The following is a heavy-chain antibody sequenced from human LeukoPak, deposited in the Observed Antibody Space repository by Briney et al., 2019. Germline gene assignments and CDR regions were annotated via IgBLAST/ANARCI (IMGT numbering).Heavy chain of an antibody. CDR3: SRGSYNSGGTSDY. V-gene: IGHV3-21*01. D-gene: IGHD2-15*01. CDR2: ISTSGNYI. Sequence: GGSLRLSCAASRFIFSDYSMNWVRQAPGKGLEWVSYISTSGNYIYYADSVKGRFTISRDNAKNSLYLQMNSLRADDTAVYYCSRGSYNSGGTSDYWGQGNLITVSS. CDR1: RFIFSDYS. J-gene: IGHJ4*02.